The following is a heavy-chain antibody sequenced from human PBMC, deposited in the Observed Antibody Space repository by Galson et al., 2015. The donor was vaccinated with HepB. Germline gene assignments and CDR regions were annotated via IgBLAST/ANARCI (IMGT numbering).Heavy chain of an antibody. CDR3: TREGVSSNYWYAGY. J-gene: IGHJ4*02. V-gene: IGHV3-23*01. D-gene: IGHD2-8*02. CDR2: ISGPGDNT. Sequence: SLRLSCAASGFTFPNYAINWVRQAPGKGQEWVSNISGPGDNTYYADSVKSRFTIPRDNSKRTVYLQMSGLTAGDTAVYYGTREGVSSNYWYAGYWGQGTLVTVSS. CDR1: GFTFPNYA.